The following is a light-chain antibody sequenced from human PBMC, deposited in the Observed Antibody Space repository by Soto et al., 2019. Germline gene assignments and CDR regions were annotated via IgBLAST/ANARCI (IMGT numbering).Light chain of an antibody. CDR3: HQYAASPLT. CDR1: QSVGRNY. V-gene: IGKV3-20*01. J-gene: IGKJ4*01. CDR2: TAS. Sequence: ENVLTQSPGTLSLSPGERATLSCRASQSVGRNYIAWFQQKPGQAPRLLMHTASVRATGIPDRFSGSGSGTDFTLTSGRLEPEDFAVFYCHQYAASPLTFGGGTKVEI.